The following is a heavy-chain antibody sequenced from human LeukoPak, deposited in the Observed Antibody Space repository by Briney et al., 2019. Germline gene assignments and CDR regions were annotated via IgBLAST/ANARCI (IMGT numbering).Heavy chain of an antibody. V-gene: IGHV3-74*01. D-gene: IGHD6-19*01. CDR1: GFTFSKYW. J-gene: IGHJ4*02. CDR3: ATKQWLAPPPDS. CDR2: INTDGTVT. Sequence: PGGSLRLSCAASGFTFSKYWMLWVREAPGKGLESVSRINTDGTVTTYADSVKGRFTVSRDNADNTRFLQRNSVRDEDPAVYYCATKQWLAPPPDSWGQGTPVTVSS.